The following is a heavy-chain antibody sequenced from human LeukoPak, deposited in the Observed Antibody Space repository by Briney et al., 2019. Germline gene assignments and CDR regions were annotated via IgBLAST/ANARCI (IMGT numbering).Heavy chain of an antibody. CDR2: MNPSSGNA. CDR3: ASRAVTHEAGDYAFDV. CDR1: GYTFTSYD. D-gene: IGHD3-16*01. Sequence: ASVTVSCKASGYTFTSYDINWVRQATGPGPERMGWMNPSSGNAGYAPKFQGRVTMTRDTSISTAYMELSSLRSEDTAVYYCASRAVTHEAGDYAFDVWGQGTMVTVSS. V-gene: IGHV1-8*02. J-gene: IGHJ3*01.